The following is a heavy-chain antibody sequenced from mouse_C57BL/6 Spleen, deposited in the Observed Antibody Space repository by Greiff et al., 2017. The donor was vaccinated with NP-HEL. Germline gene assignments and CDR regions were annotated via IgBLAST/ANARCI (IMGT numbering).Heavy chain of an antibody. CDR2: IYPGRGNT. Sequence: QVQLQQPGAELVMPGASVKLSCKASGYTFTDYYINWVKQRPGQGLEWITRIYPGRGNTYYNEKFKGKATLTYEKSFSPAYMQLSSLTSEDSAVYFCAREGTYYSNYDWFAYWGQGTLVTVSA. CDR3: AREGTYYSNYDWFAY. J-gene: IGHJ3*01. D-gene: IGHD2-5*01. V-gene: IGHV1-76*01. CDR1: GYTFTDYY.